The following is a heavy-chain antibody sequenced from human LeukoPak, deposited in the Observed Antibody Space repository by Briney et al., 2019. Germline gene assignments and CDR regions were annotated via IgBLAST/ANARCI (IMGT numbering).Heavy chain of an antibody. CDR3: ACRGGGSSWYYYYYYYMDV. CDR1: GASISSGSNY. D-gene: IGHD6-13*01. Sequence: SETLSLTCSVSGASISSGSNYWGWIRQPPGKTLEWIGSIYSSGSTYYNPSLKSRVIIIIDTPKNHFSLTLSSVTAADTAVYYCACRGGGSSWYYYYYYYMDVWGKGSTVTISS. V-gene: IGHV4-39*07. J-gene: IGHJ6*03. CDR2: IYSSGST.